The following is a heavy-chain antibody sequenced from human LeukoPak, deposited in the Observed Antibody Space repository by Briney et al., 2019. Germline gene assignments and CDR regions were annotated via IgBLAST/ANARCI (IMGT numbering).Heavy chain of an antibody. CDR2: IYTSGST. V-gene: IGHV4-61*02. D-gene: IGHD2/OR15-2a*01. Sequence: SETLSLTCTVSGGSISSGSYYWSWIRQPAGKGLEWIGRIYTSGSTNYNPSLKSRVTISVDTSKNQFSLKLSSVTAADTAVYYCARDINRSGAFDIWGQGTMVTVSS. CDR1: GGSISSGSYY. J-gene: IGHJ3*02. CDR3: ARDINRSGAFDI.